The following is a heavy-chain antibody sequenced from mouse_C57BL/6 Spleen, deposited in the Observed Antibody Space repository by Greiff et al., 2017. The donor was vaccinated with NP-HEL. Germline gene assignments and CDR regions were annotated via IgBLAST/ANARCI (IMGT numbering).Heavy chain of an antibody. CDR3: TRYYPLDY. D-gene: IGHD1-1*02. CDR1: GYTFTDYE. J-gene: IGHJ2*01. Sequence: QVQLKESGAELVRPGASVTLSCKASGYTFTDYEMHWVKQTPVHGLEWIGAIDPETGGTAYNQKFKGKAILTADKSSSTAYMELRSLTSEDSAVYYCTRYYPLDYWGQGTTLTVSS. V-gene: IGHV1-15*01. CDR2: IDPETGGT.